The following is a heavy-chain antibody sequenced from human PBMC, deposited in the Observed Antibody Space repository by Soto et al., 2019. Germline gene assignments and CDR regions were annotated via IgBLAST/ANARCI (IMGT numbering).Heavy chain of an antibody. CDR1: GFIFNDYS. Sequence: EVHLVESGGGLVQPGWSLRLSCAASGFIFNDYSMHWVRQPPGKGLEWVSGISWNSGTIGYADSVKGRFTISRANAKNSLFLEMNSLGAEDTALYYCAKSRWFGEPRFASWGQGTLVTVSS. CDR2: ISWNSGTI. CDR3: AKSRWFGEPRFAS. D-gene: IGHD3-10*01. J-gene: IGHJ4*02. V-gene: IGHV3-9*01.